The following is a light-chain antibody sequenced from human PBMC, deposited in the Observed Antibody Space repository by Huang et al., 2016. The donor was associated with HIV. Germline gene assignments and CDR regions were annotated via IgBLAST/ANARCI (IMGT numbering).Light chain of an antibody. Sequence: DIVMTQSPLSLHVTPGEPTSISCRSNQSLLHENGHNYLDWYLQKPGQYPQLLNYLASDRATRVPDRYTGSGSGTDFTLRINKVEAQNVGVYFCMQALRTPYTFGRGTKLEI. V-gene: IGKV2-28*01. CDR2: LAS. CDR3: MQALRTPYT. CDR1: QSLLHENGHNY. J-gene: IGKJ2*01.